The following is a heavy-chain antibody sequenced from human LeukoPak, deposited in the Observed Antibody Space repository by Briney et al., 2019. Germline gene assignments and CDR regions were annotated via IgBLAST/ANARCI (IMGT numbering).Heavy chain of an antibody. CDR2: IYHSGST. V-gene: IGHV4-4*02. J-gene: IGHJ4*02. CDR3: ARKENVYYYFDY. Sequence: LETLSLTCAVSGGSISSSNWWSWVRQPPGKGLEWIGEIYHSGSTNYNPSLKSRVTISVDKSKNQFSLKLSSVTAADTAVYYCARKENVYYYFDYWGQGTLVTVSS. CDR1: GGSISSSNW. D-gene: IGHD3-10*01.